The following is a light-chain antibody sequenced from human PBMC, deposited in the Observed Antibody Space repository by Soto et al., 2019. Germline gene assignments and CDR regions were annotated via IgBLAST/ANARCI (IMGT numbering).Light chain of an antibody. CDR1: LRISSY. J-gene: IGKJ5*01. Sequence: DIQMTQSPSSLSASVGDTVAITCRPSLRISSYLNWYQQKPGKAPRRLIYGASILEGGVPSRFSASGSGTDFTLTISSLQPEDFATYYCQQSYIAPLTFGQGTRLEIK. CDR2: GAS. V-gene: IGKV1-39*01. CDR3: QQSYIAPLT.